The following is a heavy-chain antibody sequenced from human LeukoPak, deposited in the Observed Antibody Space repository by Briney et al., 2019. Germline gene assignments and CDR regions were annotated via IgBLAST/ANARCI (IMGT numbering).Heavy chain of an antibody. CDR3: ARGPPSRRRYFDY. Sequence: PSETLSLTCAVYGGSFSGYYWSWIRQPPGKGLEWIGEINHSGSTNYNPSLKSRVTISVDTSKNQFSLKLSSVTAADTAVYYCARGPPSRRRYFDYWGQGTLVTVSS. V-gene: IGHV4-34*01. CDR1: GGSFSGYY. J-gene: IGHJ4*02. CDR2: INHSGST.